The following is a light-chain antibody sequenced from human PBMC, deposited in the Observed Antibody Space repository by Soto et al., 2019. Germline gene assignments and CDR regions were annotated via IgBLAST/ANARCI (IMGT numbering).Light chain of an antibody. CDR3: QQYNKWPLT. CDR2: GAS. Sequence: EIMMTQSPATLSVSPGERATLSCWSSQSISNNLAWYQHKRGQAPRLLFYGASTRTTGVPARFSGSGSGTGFTLTISSLQSEDFAIYYCQQYNKWPLTFGQGTKLEIK. J-gene: IGKJ2*01. CDR1: QSISNN. V-gene: IGKV3-15*01.